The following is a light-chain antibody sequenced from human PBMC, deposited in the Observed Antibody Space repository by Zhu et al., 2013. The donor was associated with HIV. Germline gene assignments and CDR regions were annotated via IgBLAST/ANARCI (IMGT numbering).Light chain of an antibody. Sequence: EIVMTQSPATLSVSPGERVTLSCRASQSVSSNLAWYQQKPGQAPRLLIYGASTRATGIPARFSGSGSGTQFTLTISSLQSEDVAVYFCQQYYATPITFGQGTRLEI. V-gene: IGKV3-15*01. CDR3: QQYYATPIT. CDR1: QSVSSN. J-gene: IGKJ5*01. CDR2: GAS.